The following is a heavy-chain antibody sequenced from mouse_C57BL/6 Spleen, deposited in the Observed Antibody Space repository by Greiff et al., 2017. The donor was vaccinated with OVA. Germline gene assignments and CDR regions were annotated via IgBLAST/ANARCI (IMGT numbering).Heavy chain of an antibody. CDR1: GYTFTDYE. CDR2: IDPETGGT. J-gene: IGHJ1*03. V-gene: IGHV1-15*01. CDR3: TRRSNWSFDV. D-gene: IGHD5-1*01. Sequence: VQRVESGAELVRPGASVTLSCKASGYTFTDYEMHWVKQTPVHGLDWIGAIDPETGGTAYNQKFKGKAILTADKSSSTAYMELRSLTSEDSAVYYCTRRSNWSFDVWGTGTTVTVSS.